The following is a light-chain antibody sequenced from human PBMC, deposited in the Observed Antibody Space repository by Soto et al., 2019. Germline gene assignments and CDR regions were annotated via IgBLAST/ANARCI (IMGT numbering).Light chain of an antibody. V-gene: IGLV2-23*01. J-gene: IGLJ1*01. CDR2: DAS. Sequence: QSVLTQPGSVSGSPGQSITVSCTGNSSDVAGHNIVSWYQQHPGKAPKVVIYDASKRPSGVSDRFSGSKSGNTASLTISGLQADDEADYYCCSYRRSSTSLFGKGRKLTV. CDR3: CSYRRSSTSL. CDR1: SSDVAGHNI.